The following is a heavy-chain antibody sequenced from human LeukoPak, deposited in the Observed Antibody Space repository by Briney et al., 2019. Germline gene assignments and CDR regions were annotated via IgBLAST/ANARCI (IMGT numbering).Heavy chain of an antibody. CDR2: INWNGGST. CDR3: AREFGPALYCTNGVCPTPLVY. Sequence: GGSLRLSCAASGFTFDDYGMNWVRQAPGKGLEWVSGINWNGGSTGYADSVKGRFTISRDNGKNSLYLQMNSLRAEDTALYQCAREFGPALYCTNGVCPTPLVYWGQGTLVTVSS. D-gene: IGHD2-8*01. J-gene: IGHJ4*02. V-gene: IGHV3-20*01. CDR1: GFTFDDYG.